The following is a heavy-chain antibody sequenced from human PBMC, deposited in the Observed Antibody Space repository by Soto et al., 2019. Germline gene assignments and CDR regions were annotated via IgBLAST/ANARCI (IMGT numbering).Heavy chain of an antibody. D-gene: IGHD6-13*01. CDR1: GFTFSSYG. V-gene: IGHV3-9*01. J-gene: IGHJ4*02. CDR2: ITWNSGYI. Sequence: SLRLSCAASGFTFSSYGMHWVRQAPGKGLEWVSYITWNSGYIGYADSVKGRFTISRDNANNSLYLQMNSLKPEDTAFYYCAKALYGSSSSPIDYCGQGTLVTVSS. CDR3: AKALYGSSSSPIDY.